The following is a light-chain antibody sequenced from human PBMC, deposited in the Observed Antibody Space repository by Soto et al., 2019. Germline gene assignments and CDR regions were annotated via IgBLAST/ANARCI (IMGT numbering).Light chain of an antibody. Sequence: EIVMTQSPVTLSVSPGERATLSCRASQNIYTKLAWYQQKPGQASRLLIYGASSRATGIPARFSGSGSGTEFTLTISSLQSEDFAVYYCQQYNNWPPWTFGQGTKVDLK. J-gene: IGKJ1*01. CDR2: GAS. CDR3: QQYNNWPPWT. CDR1: QNIYTK. V-gene: IGKV3-15*01.